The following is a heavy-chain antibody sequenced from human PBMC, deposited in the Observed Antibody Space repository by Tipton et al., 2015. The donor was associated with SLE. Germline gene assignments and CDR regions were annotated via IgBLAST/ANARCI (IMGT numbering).Heavy chain of an antibody. J-gene: IGHJ4*02. Sequence: SLRLSCAASGFTFDDYAMHWVRQAPGKGLEWVSGINWNSGTIVYADSVEGRFTISRDNAESSLYLQMTSLRPDDTALYYCASSRSPGVATPPRYCGQGILVSVSA. CDR1: GFTFDDYA. V-gene: IGHV3-9*01. D-gene: IGHD3-3*01. CDR2: INWNSGTI. CDR3: ASSRSPGVATPPRY.